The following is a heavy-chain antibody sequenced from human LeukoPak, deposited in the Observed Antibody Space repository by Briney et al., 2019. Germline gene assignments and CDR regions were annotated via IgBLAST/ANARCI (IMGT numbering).Heavy chain of an antibody. CDR2: IRSKANSYAT. D-gene: IGHD2-15*01. Sequence: GGSLRLSCAASGFTFSCSAMHWVRQASGKGLEWVGRIRSKANSYATAYAASVKGRFTISRDDSKNTAYLKMNSLKTEDTDVYYCSRLKCSGGSCYYFDYWGQGTLVTVSS. CDR3: SRLKCSGGSCYYFDY. CDR1: GFTFSCSA. V-gene: IGHV3-73*01. J-gene: IGHJ4*02.